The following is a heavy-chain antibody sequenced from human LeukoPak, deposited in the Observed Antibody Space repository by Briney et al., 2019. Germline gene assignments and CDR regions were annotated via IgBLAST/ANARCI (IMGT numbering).Heavy chain of an antibody. CDR2: FDPEDGET. CDR3: ATDLLEGDFWREDAFDI. CDR1: GYTLTELS. D-gene: IGHD3-3*01. J-gene: IGHJ3*02. Sequence: ASLKVSCKVSGYTLTELSMHWVRQAPGKGLEWMGGFDPEDGETIYAQKVQGRVTMTEDTSTDTAYMELSSLRSEDTAVYYCATDLLEGDFWREDAFDIWGQGTMVTVSS. V-gene: IGHV1-24*01.